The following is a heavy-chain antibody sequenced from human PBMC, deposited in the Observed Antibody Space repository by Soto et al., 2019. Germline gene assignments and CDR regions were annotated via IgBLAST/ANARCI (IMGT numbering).Heavy chain of an antibody. J-gene: IGHJ6*02. Sequence: QVQLVESGGGVVQPGRSLRLSCSASGFIFGTYGMDWVRQAPGKGLEWVALISYDGNKEFYADSVKGRFTISRDNSRNTRYLHLTRLKAENTTMYYCTKENATAVDYYYFYGLDVWGPGTTVSVSS. CDR2: ISYDGNKE. CDR3: TKENATAVDYYYFYGLDV. CDR1: GFIFGTYG. V-gene: IGHV3-30*18.